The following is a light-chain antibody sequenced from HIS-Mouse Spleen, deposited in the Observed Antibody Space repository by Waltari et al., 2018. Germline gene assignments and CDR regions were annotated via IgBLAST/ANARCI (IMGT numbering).Light chain of an antibody. CDR2: EVS. Sequence: QSALTQPPSASGSPGQSVTISCTGTSSDVGGYNYVSWYQQHPGKAPKLMIYEVSKRPYGFPDRVSGSKSGNTASLTVSGLQAEDEADYYCSSYAGSNNLVFGGGTKLTVL. CDR3: SSYAGSNNLV. V-gene: IGLV2-8*01. J-gene: IGLJ2*01. CDR1: SSDVGGYNY.